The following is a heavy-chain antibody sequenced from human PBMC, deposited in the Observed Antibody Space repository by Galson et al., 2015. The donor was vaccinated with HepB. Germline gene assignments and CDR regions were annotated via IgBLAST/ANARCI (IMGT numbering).Heavy chain of an antibody. D-gene: IGHD3-10*01. CDR2: INAGNGNT. CDR3: ARSESITMVRGVMGGGGYYGMDV. CDR1: GYTFTSYA. Sequence: SVKVSCKASGYTFTSYAMHWVRQAPGQRLEWMGWINAGNGNTKYSQKFQGRVTITRDTSASTAYMELSSLRSEDTAVYYCARSESITMVRGVMGGGGYYGMDVWGQGTTVTVSS. V-gene: IGHV1-3*01. J-gene: IGHJ6*02.